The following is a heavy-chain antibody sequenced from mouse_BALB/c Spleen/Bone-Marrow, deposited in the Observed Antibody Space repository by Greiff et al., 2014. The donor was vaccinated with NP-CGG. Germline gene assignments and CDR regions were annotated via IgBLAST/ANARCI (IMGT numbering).Heavy chain of an antibody. CDR2: IYPGSGNT. CDR3: TRRRSLDY. J-gene: IGHJ2*01. Sequence: VHLVESGTELVRPGTSVKISCKASGYAFTNYWLGWVKQRPGHGLEWIGDIYPGSGNTYYNEKFKGKVTLTADKSSSTAYMQLSGLTSEDSAVYFCTRRRSLDYWGQGTTLTVSS. V-gene: IGHV1-63*01. CDR1: GYAFTNYW.